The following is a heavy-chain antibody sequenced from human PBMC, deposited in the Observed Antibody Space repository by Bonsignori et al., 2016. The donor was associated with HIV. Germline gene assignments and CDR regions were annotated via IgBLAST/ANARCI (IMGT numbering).Heavy chain of an antibody. Sequence: VRQMPGKGLEWMGIIYPGDSDTRYSPSFQGQVTISADKSISTAYLQWSSLKASDTAMYYCARLRTPVGAAALDYWGQGTLVTVSS. D-gene: IGHD6-13*01. CDR2: IYPGDSDT. CDR3: ARLRTPVGAAALDY. V-gene: IGHV5-51*01. J-gene: IGHJ4*02.